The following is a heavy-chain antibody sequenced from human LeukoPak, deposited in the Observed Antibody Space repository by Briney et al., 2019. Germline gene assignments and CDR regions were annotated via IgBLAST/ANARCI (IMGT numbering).Heavy chain of an antibody. V-gene: IGHV3-23*01. CDR1: GFTFSNAW. D-gene: IGHD6-13*01. Sequence: PGGSLRLSCAASGFTFSNAWMHWVRQAPGKGLEWVSGIIDSGGSTYYADSVKGRFTISRDNSKNTLYLQMNSLRAEDTAVYYCAKLSSWYHSGGFDCWGQGTLVTVSS. CDR3: AKLSSWYHSGGFDC. CDR2: IIDSGGST. J-gene: IGHJ4*02.